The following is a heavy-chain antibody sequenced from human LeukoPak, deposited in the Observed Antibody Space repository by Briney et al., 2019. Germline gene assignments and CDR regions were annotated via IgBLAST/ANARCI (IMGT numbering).Heavy chain of an antibody. V-gene: IGHV3-30*02. D-gene: IGHD4-4*01. J-gene: IGHJ4*02. CDR3: ARARLQRTYYFDY. CDR1: GYTFSDHG. Sequence: PGGSLRLSCVASGYTFSDHGMHWVRQAPGKGLEWVTMIWSTGTTGFYADSVKGRFTISRDNSKNTLYLQMNSLRAEDTAVYYCARARLQRTYYFDYWGQGTLVTVSS. CDR2: IWSTGTTG.